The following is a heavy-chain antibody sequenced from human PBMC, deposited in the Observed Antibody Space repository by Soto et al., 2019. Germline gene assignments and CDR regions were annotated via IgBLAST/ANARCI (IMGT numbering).Heavy chain of an antibody. Sequence: SETLSLTCAVSGGSISSGGYSWSWIRQPPGKGLEWIGYIYHSGSTYYNPSLKSRVTISVDRSKNQFSLKLSSVTAADTAVYYCASIAATDAFDIWGQGTMVTVSS. CDR3: ASIAATDAFDI. V-gene: IGHV4-30-2*01. CDR1: GGSISSGGYS. CDR2: IYHSGST. J-gene: IGHJ3*02. D-gene: IGHD6-6*01.